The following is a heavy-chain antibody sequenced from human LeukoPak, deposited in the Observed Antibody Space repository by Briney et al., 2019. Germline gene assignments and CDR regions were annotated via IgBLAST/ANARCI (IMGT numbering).Heavy chain of an antibody. CDR3: VREDVAAAGLGAFDI. V-gene: IGHV3-64*02. Sequence: GGSLRLSCAASGVTFSAYPMHWVRQAPGKGLEYVSAISGNGDNTYYADYVKGRYTVSRDNYKNTLFLLMGSLRGEDMAVYYCVREDVAAAGLGAFDIWGQGTMVTVSS. D-gene: IGHD6-13*01. CDR2: ISGNGDNT. J-gene: IGHJ3*02. CDR1: GVTFSAYP.